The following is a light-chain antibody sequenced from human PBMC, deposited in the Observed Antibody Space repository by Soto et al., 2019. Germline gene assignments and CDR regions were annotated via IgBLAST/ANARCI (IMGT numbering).Light chain of an antibody. CDR2: DAS. V-gene: IGKV3-11*01. J-gene: IGKJ4*01. CDR1: QSISSH. CDR3: QQRPNWPLT. Sequence: EIVLTQSPATLSLSPGERATLSCRASQSISSHLVWYQQKPGQAPRLLMYDASNRATGIPARFSGSGSGTDFTLTISSLEPEDFAVYYCQQRPNWPLTFDGGTKVEIK.